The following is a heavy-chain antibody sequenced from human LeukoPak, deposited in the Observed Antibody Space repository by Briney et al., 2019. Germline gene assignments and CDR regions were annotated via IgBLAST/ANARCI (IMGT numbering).Heavy chain of an antibody. CDR1: GGSFSGYY. CDR3: ATGGIALGARPPYNSFDP. D-gene: IGHD6-6*01. Sequence: SETLSLTCAVYGGSFSGYYWSWIRQPPGKGLEWIGEINHSGSTNYNPSLKSRVTISVDTSKNQFSLKLSSFTAAATAVYYCATGGIALGARPPYNSFDPWGQGTLVTVSS. V-gene: IGHV4-34*01. J-gene: IGHJ5*02. CDR2: INHSGST.